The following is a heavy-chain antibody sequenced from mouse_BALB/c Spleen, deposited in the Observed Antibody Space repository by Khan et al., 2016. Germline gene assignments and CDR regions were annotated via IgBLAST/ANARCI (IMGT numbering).Heavy chain of an antibody. CDR2: ILPGSGST. CDR3: ARLGRTWYFDV. V-gene: IGHV1-9*01. CDR1: GYTFSSYW. D-gene: IGHD4-1*01. Sequence: QVQLKESGAELMKPGASVKISCKATGYTFSSYWIEWVKQRPGHGLEWIGEILPGSGSTNYNEKFKGKATFTADTSSNTAYMQLSSLTSEDSAVYYCARLGRTWYFDVWGAGTTVTVSS. J-gene: IGHJ1*01.